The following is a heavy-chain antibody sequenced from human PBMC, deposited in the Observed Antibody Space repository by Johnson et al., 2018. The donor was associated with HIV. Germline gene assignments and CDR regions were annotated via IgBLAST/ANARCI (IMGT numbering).Heavy chain of an antibody. J-gene: IGHJ3*02. Sequence: VQLVESGGGLVQPGGSLRLSCAASGFIFSSYWMHWVRQVPGKGLVWVSRINNDGSSTRYADSVKGRFTISRDNAKKTLYLQMNSLTVEDTAVYYCAGGTTGTARENAFDIWGQETMVIVSS. CDR3: AGGTTGTARENAFDI. D-gene: IGHD1-1*01. CDR1: GFIFSSYW. CDR2: INNDGSST. V-gene: IGHV3-74*01.